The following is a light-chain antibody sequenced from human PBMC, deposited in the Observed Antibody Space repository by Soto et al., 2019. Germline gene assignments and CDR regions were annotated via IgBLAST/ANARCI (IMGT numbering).Light chain of an antibody. CDR2: DAS. CDR1: QSISSSY. CDR3: QQYANSPPLT. J-gene: IGKJ4*01. V-gene: IGKV3D-20*01. Sequence: EIVLTQSPATLSLSPGERATLSCGASQSISSSYLAWYQQKPGLAPRLLIYDASTRATGIPDRFSGSGSGTDFTLTISRLEPADFAVYYCQQYANSPPLTFGGGTKVELK.